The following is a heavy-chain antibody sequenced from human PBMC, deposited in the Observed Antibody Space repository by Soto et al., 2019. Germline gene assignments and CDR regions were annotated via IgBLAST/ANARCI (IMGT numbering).Heavy chain of an antibody. CDR3: ARVGGQSYCGGDCLSDY. Sequence: EVQLVESGGGLVKPGGSRRLSLAASGLTFSGYSMNWVRQPPGKGLEWFSSFSINSSYIYYADSVKGRFTISRDNAKNSLYLQMNSLRAEDTAVYYCARVGGQSYCGGDCLSDYWGQGTLVTVSS. J-gene: IGHJ4*02. D-gene: IGHD2-21*01. CDR2: FSINSSYI. CDR1: GLTFSGYS. V-gene: IGHV3-21*01.